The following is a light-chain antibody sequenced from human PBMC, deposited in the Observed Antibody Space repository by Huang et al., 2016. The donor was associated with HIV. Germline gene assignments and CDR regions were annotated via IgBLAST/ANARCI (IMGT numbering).Light chain of an antibody. CDR1: QSISSW. CDR3: QQYNSYPYT. CDR2: DAS. J-gene: IGKJ2*01. V-gene: IGKV1-5*01. Sequence: DIQMTQSPSTLSASVGDRVTITCRASQSISSWLAWYQQKEGKAPKLLIYDASSVESGVPSRFSGSGSGTEFTLTISSLQPENFAIYYCQQYNSYPYTFGQGTKLEIK.